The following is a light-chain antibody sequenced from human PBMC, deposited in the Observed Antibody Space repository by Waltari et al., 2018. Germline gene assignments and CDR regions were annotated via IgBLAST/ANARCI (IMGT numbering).Light chain of an antibody. CDR2: GAS. J-gene: IGKJ3*01. V-gene: IGKV3-15*01. CDR3: HQHNKWPFT. Sequence: EIALTQSPITLSVSPGERATLSCRASQSVNSNLAWYQQKPGQAPRLLIYGASTRATDIPARISGSGSGTEFTLTISSLQSEDFAVYYCHQHNKWPFTFGPGTKVDIK. CDR1: QSVNSN.